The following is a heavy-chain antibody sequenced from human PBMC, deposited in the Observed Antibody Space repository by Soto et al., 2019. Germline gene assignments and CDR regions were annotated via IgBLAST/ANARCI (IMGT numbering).Heavy chain of an antibody. V-gene: IGHV1-69*01. CDR1: GGTFSSYA. D-gene: IGHD4-17*01. CDR2: IIPIFGTA. CDR3: GGDYKSRRLDYYGMDV. J-gene: IGHJ6*02. Sequence: QVQLVQSGAEVKKPGSSVKVSCKASGGTFSSYAISWVRQAPGQGLEWMGGIIPIFGTANYAQKFQGRVTITADESTSTDYMELSSLRSEDTAVYYCGGDYKSRRLDYYGMDVWGQGTTVTVSS.